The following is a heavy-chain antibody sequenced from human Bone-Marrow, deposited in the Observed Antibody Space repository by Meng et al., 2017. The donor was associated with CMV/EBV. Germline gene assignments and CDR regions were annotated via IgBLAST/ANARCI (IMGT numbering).Heavy chain of an antibody. J-gene: IGHJ6*02. V-gene: IGHV3-33*08. Sequence: GESLKISCAASGFTFSSYAMSWVRQAPGKGLEWVSAIWSDGSNHYYADSVKGRFTISRDNSKNTLYLQMNSLRAEDTAVYYRAGTDSSSWYLYYYGMDVWGQGTTVTVSS. CDR2: IWSDGSNH. CDR1: GFTFSSYA. CDR3: AGTDSSSWYLYYYGMDV. D-gene: IGHD6-13*01.